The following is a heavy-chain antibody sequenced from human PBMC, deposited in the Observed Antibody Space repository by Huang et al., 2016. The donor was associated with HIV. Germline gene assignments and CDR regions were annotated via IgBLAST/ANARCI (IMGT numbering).Heavy chain of an antibody. CDR1: GYTFTNYD. D-gene: IGHD3-10*01. Sequence: QIQLAQSGAEVKKPGASVKVSCKASGYTFTNYDINWVRKASGQGLEWMGWMNPKSGKVGNTKKFQGRVAILRNSSINTSYLEVTSLTSEDTAVYYCARGFGINYNHEAFDVWGQGTMVTVSS. J-gene: IGHJ3*01. CDR2: MNPKSGKV. CDR3: ARGFGINYNHEAFDV. V-gene: IGHV1-8*01.